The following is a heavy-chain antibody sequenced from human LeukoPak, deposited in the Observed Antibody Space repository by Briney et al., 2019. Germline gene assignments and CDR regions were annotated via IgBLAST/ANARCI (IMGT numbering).Heavy chain of an antibody. CDR3: ARALRSVPAAIAIQPTYYYYGMDV. D-gene: IGHD2-2*01. CDR2: ISSSSSYI. Sequence: GGSLRLSCAASGFTFSSYSMNWVRQAPGKGLEWVSSISSSSSYIYYADSVKGRFTISRDNAKNSLYLQMNSLRAEDTAVYYCARALRSVPAAIAIQPTYYYYGMDVWGQGTTVTVSS. J-gene: IGHJ6*02. CDR1: GFTFSSYS. V-gene: IGHV3-21*01.